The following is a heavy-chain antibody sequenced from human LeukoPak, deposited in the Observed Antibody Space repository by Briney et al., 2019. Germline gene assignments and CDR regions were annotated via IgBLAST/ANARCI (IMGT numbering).Heavy chain of an antibody. CDR2: ISGFNT. J-gene: IGHJ4*02. D-gene: IGHD2-8*01. V-gene: IGHV3-23*01. CDR1: AFSFSNYA. Sequence: GGSLRLSCTTSAFSFSNYAMNWVRHAPGKGPEWVSGISGFNTYYSYSVKGRFTIYRDNSKNVLYLQMDRLRAEDTAVYSCAKDVCTSPRCLLYFDSWGQGTLVTVSS. CDR3: AKDVCTSPRCLLYFDS.